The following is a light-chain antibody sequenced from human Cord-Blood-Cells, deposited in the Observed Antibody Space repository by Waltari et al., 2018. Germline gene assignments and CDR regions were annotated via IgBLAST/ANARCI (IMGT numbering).Light chain of an antibody. CDR2: GKN. CDR1: SLRSYY. Sequence: SSELTQDPAVSVALGQTVRITCQGDSLRSYYASWYPQKPGQAPVLVIYGKNNRPSGIPDRFSGSSSGNTASLTITGAQAEDEADYYCNSRDSSGNHDVFGTGTKVTVL. V-gene: IGLV3-19*01. J-gene: IGLJ1*01. CDR3: NSRDSSGNHDV.